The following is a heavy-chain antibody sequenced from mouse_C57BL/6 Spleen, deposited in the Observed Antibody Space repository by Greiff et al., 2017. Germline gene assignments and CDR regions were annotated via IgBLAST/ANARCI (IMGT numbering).Heavy chain of an antibody. CDR3: AREPYYYGSSDGFDY. J-gene: IGHJ2*01. CDR1: GYAFSSSW. Sequence: VKLMESGPELVKPGASVKISCKASGYAFSSSWMNWVKQRPGKGLEWIGRIYPGDGDTNYNGKFKGKATLTADKSSSTAYMQLSSLTSEDSAVYFCAREPYYYGSSDGFDYWGQGTTLTVSS. CDR2: IYPGDGDT. V-gene: IGHV1-82*01. D-gene: IGHD1-1*01.